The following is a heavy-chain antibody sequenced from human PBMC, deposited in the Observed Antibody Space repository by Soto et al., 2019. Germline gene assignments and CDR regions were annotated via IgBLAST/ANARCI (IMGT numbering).Heavy chain of an antibody. CDR2: IWFNGSER. J-gene: IGHJ4*02. Sequence: QVQLVESGGGVVQPGRSLRLSCAASGFSFENYGMHWVHQAPGKGLEWVAAIWFNGSERKYGDSVKGRFTISRDNSKNTVFLQMSSLSAEDTAVYYCVRGNGYTYGPFDNWGQGTLVTVSS. D-gene: IGHD5-18*01. CDR3: VRGNGYTYGPFDN. V-gene: IGHV3-33*01. CDR1: GFSFENYG.